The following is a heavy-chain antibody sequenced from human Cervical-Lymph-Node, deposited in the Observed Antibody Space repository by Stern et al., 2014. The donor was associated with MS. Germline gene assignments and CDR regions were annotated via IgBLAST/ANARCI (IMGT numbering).Heavy chain of an antibody. CDR3: AHGTLDHYYYGMDV. J-gene: IGHJ6*02. D-gene: IGHD3-3*02. Sequence: ESGPTLVKPTQTLTLTCTFSGFSLSTSGVGVGWIRQPQGKALEWLALIYWDDDKRYNPSLKSRLTITKDTSKNQVVLTMTNMDPVDTATYYCAHGTLDHYYYGMDVWGQGTTVTVSS. V-gene: IGHV2-5*02. CDR1: GFSLSTSGVG. CDR2: IYWDDDK.